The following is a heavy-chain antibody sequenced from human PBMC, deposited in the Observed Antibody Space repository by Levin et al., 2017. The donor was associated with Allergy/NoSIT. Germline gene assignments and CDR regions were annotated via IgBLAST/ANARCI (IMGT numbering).Heavy chain of an antibody. V-gene: IGHV3-21*01. CDR1: GFTFSSYS. D-gene: IGHD2-15*01. CDR2: ISSSSSYI. CDR3: AKLGYCSGGSCYQNWFDP. Sequence: GGSLRLSCAASGFTFSSYSMNWVRQAPGKGLEWVSSISSSSSYIYYADSVKGRFTISRDNAKNSLYLQMNSLRAEDTAVYYCAKLGYCSGGSCYQNWFDPWGQGTLVTVSS. J-gene: IGHJ5*02.